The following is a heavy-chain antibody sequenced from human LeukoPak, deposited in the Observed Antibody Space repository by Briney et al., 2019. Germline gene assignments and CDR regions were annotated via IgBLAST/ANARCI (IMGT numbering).Heavy chain of an antibody. V-gene: IGHV3-21*01. CDR1: GFTFSVYS. J-gene: IGHJ4*02. CDR3: ARGRRYCSGGSCYSLHYFDY. Sequence: GGSLRLSCAGSGFTFSVYSINWVRQAPGKGLEWVSSISSSSNYIYYADSVKGRFTISRDNAKNSLYLQMNSLRAEDTAVYYCARGRRYCSGGSCYSLHYFDYWGQGTLVTVSS. D-gene: IGHD2-15*01. CDR2: ISSSSNYI.